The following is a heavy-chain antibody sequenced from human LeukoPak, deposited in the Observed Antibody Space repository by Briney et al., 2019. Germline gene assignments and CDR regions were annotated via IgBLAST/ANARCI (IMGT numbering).Heavy chain of an antibody. Sequence: SGTLSLTCAVSGGSISSSNWWSWVRQPPGKGLEWIGEIYHSGSTNYNPSLKSRVTISVDKSKNQFSLKLSSVTAADTAVYYCARGTYSSSSPKIYYYYYMDVWGKGTTVTVSS. CDR1: GGSISSSNW. CDR3: ARGTYSSSSPKIYYYYYMDV. V-gene: IGHV4-4*02. D-gene: IGHD6-6*01. J-gene: IGHJ6*03. CDR2: IYHSGST.